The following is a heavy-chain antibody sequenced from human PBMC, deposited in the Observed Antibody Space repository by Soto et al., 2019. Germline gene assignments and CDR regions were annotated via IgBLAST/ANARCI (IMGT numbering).Heavy chain of an antibody. CDR3: ARQTVSYYYYYYMDV. CDR2: IYYSGST. Sequence: SETLSLTCTVSGGSISSSSYYWGWIRQPPGKGLEWIGSIYYSGSTYYNPSLKSRVTISVDTSKNQFSLKLSSVTAADTAVYYCARQTVSYYYYYYMDVWGKGTTVTVSS. J-gene: IGHJ6*03. V-gene: IGHV4-39*01. D-gene: IGHD4-4*01. CDR1: GGSISSSSYY.